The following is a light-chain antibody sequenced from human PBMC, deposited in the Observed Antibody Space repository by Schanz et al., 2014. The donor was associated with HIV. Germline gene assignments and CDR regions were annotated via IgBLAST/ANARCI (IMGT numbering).Light chain of an antibody. CDR3: SSYISVNTWV. CDR2: DVT. CDR1: SGDIGTYAA. J-gene: IGLJ3*02. V-gene: IGLV2-14*03. Sequence: QSALTQPASVSGSPGQSITISCTGTSGDIGTYAAVSWYQQHPGKAPKLMIYDVTNRPSGVSDRFSGSMSGNTASLTISGLQAEDEADYYCSSYISVNTWVFGGGTKVTVL.